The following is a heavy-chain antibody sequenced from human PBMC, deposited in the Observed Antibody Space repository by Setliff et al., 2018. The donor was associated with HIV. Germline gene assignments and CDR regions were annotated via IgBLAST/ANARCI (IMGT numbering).Heavy chain of an antibody. CDR2: IYHSGST. CDR3: ARDPSIGYYYDSSGSYFDY. J-gene: IGHJ4*02. Sequence: SETLSLTCAVSGGSISSSNWWSWVRQPPGKGLEWIGEIYHSGSTNYNPSLKSRVTISEDTSKNQFSLKLSSVTAADTAVYYCARDPSIGYYYDSSGSYFDYWGQGTLVTVSS. D-gene: IGHD3-22*01. V-gene: IGHV4-4*02. CDR1: GGSISSSNW.